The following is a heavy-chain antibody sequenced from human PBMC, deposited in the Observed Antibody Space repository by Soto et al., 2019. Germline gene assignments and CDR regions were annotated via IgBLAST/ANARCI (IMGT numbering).Heavy chain of an antibody. D-gene: IGHD3-10*01. V-gene: IGHV3-11*01. CDR2: ISSSGSTI. J-gene: IGHJ4*02. CDR1: GFTFSDYY. CDR3: ARAMVRGVISFWYYFDY. Sequence: PGGSLRLSCAASGFTFSDYYMSWIRQAPGKGLEWVSYISSSGSTIYYADSVKGRFTISRDNAKNSLYLQMNSLRAEDTAVYYCARAMVRGVISFWYYFDYWGQGTLVTVSS.